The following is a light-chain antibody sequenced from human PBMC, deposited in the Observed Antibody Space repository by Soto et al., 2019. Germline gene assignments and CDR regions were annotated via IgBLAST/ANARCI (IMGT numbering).Light chain of an antibody. J-gene: IGKJ1*01. CDR2: DAS. CDR1: KRISRW. Sequence: DIQMTQSPSTLSASVGDRVTITCRASKRISRWLAWYQQKPGKAPKLLIYDASSLESGVPSRFSCSGSGTEFTLTISSLQPDDFATYDCQQYNSYWTFGQGTKVEIK. CDR3: QQYNSYWT. V-gene: IGKV1-5*01.